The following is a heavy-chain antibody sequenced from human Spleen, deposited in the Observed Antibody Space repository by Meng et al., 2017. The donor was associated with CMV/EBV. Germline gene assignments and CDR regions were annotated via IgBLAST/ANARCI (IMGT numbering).Heavy chain of an antibody. J-gene: IGHJ6*02. Sequence: GGSLRLSCAASRFTVTSNYMSWVRQAPGKGLEWVSIIYRGGSTNYADSVKGRFTISRDNSQNTLYLQMNSLRGEDTAVYYCARDDGSGNVYDFYYGMDVWGQGTTVTVSS. CDR1: RFTVTSNY. D-gene: IGHD3-10*01. CDR3: ARDDGSGNVYDFYYGMDV. CDR2: IYRGGST. V-gene: IGHV3-66*02.